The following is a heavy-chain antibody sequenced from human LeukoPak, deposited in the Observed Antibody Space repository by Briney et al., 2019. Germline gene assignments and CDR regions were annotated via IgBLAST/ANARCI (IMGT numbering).Heavy chain of an antibody. Sequence: PSETLSLTCTVSGGSISSHYWTWIRQPAGKGLEWIGRVYTSGSTHYNPSLKTRLTMSVDTSKNQFSLKLSSVTAADTAVYYCARLITGTTTAFDIWGQGTMVTVSS. D-gene: IGHD1-7*01. CDR2: VYTSGST. V-gene: IGHV4-4*07. J-gene: IGHJ3*02. CDR3: ARLITGTTTAFDI. CDR1: GGSISSHY.